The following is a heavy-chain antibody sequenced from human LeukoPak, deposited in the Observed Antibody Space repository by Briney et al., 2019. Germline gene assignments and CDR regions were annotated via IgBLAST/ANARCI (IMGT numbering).Heavy chain of an antibody. CDR2: IWYDGSSK. CDR3: ARDYDHYFDY. CDR1: GFTFSTYG. V-gene: IGHV3-33*01. D-gene: IGHD3-3*01. Sequence: GGSLRLSCAASGFTFSTYGMHWVRQAPGKGLEWVAVIWYDGSSKYYADSVKGRFTISRDNSKNTLYLQVISLRVEDTAVYYCARDYDHYFDYWGQGTLVTVSS. J-gene: IGHJ4*02.